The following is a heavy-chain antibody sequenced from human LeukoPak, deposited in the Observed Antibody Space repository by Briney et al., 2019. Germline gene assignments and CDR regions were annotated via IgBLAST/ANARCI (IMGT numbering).Heavy chain of an antibody. CDR3: ARSMIRGFVYFDY. CDR1: GFTFSNYN. V-gene: IGHV3-21*01. Sequence: GGSLRLSCAASGFTFSNYNINWVRQAPGKGLEWVSSISSSSAYIYYADSVKGRFTISRDNAKNSLYLQMNSLRAEDTAVYYCARSMIRGFVYFDYWGQGTLVTVFS. CDR2: ISSSSAYI. J-gene: IGHJ4*02. D-gene: IGHD3-10*01.